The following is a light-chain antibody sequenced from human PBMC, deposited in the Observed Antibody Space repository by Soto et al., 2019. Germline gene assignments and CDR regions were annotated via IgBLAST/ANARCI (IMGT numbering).Light chain of an antibody. CDR3: HQFASTPWT. J-gene: IGKJ1*01. CDR2: GTF. CDR1: QSVTSST. Sequence: EIVLTQSPGTLSLSPGESATLSCRASQSVTSSTLNWFQQKHGQAHRVLIYGTFNRAAGTPDRFRGSGSGTDLTLTSSRLEPQDCAVYYCHQFASTPWTFGQGTKVEIK. V-gene: IGKV3-20*01.